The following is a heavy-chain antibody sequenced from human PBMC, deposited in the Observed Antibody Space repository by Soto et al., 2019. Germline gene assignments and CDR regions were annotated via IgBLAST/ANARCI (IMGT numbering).Heavy chain of an antibody. CDR3: ARKPPGVELHWFDP. CDR1: CGSISSYY. CDR2: IYYSGST. Sequence: PSETLSLACTVSCGSISSYYWIWIRQPPGKGLEWIGYIYYSGSTNYNPSLKSRVTISVDTSKNQFSLKLSSVTAADTAVYYCARKPPGVELHWFDPWGQGTLVTVSS. J-gene: IGHJ5*02. D-gene: IGHD1-7*01. V-gene: IGHV4-59*01.